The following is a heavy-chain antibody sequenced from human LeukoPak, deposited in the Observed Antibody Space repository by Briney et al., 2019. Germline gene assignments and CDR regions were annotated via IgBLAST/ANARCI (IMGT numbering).Heavy chain of an antibody. V-gene: IGHV1-8*01. CDR1: GYTLTSYD. Sequence: GASVKVSCKASGYTLTSYDINWVRQATGQRLEWMGWMNPNSGNTGYAQKFQGRVTMARNTSISTAYMELSSLRSEDTAVYYCARAFWGGSYNRFDPWGQGTLVTVSS. J-gene: IGHJ5*02. D-gene: IGHD3-16*01. CDR2: MNPNSGNT. CDR3: ARAFWGGSYNRFDP.